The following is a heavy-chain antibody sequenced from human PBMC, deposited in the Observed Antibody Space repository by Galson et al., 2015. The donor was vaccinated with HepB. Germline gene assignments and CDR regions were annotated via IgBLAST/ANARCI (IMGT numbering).Heavy chain of an antibody. J-gene: IGHJ6*03. Sequence: SLRLSCAASGFTFSSYAMSWVRQAPGKGLEWVSAISGSGGSTYYADSVKGRFTISRDNSKNTLYLQMNSLRAEDTAVYYCAREFMYYYGYMDVWGKGTTVTVSS. D-gene: IGHD3-10*01. CDR1: GFTFSSYA. CDR2: ISGSGGST. CDR3: AREFMYYYGYMDV. V-gene: IGHV3-23*01.